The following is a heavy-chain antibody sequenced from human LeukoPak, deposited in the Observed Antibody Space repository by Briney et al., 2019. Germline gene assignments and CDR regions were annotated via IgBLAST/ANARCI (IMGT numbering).Heavy chain of an antibody. CDR1: GFSFNDYG. Sequence: GGSLRLSCAASGFSFNDYGMSWVRQAPGKGLEWVSVISGSGASTYYADSVKGRFTISRDNSKNTLYLQMNSLRAEDTAVYYCAKDRLVGASFLNYWGQGTLVTVSS. J-gene: IGHJ4*02. V-gene: IGHV3-23*01. D-gene: IGHD1-26*01. CDR2: ISGSGAST. CDR3: AKDRLVGASFLNY.